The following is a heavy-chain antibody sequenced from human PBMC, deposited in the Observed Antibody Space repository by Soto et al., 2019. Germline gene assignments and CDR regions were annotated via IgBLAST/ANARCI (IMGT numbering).Heavy chain of an antibody. CDR3: ARGVTIFGVVILVHKYGYNWLDP. J-gene: IGHJ5*02. Sequence: PSETLSLTCAVSGGSISSSNWWSWVRQPPGKGLEWIGEIYHSGSTNYNPSLKCRVTISVDKSKNQFSLKLSSVTAADTAVYYCARGVTIFGVVILVHKYGYNWLDPWGQGTLVTVSS. D-gene: IGHD3-3*01. CDR2: IYHSGST. V-gene: IGHV4-4*02. CDR1: GGSISSSNW.